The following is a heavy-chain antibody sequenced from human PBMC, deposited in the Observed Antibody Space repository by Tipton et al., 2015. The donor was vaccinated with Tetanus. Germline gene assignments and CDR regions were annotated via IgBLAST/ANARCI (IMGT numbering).Heavy chain of an antibody. CDR2: LNPKSGSA. D-gene: IGHD1-7*01. CDR3: ARDRITGPTGRYYAMDV. CDR1: GYTFTSYG. V-gene: IGHV1-8*01. Sequence: QLVQSGAEVKKPGASVKVSCKASGYTFTSYGLNWVRKAAGRGFEWMGWLNPKSGSAAYAQRFQGRVTMTTNTSITTAYMEVSSLTYEDTAVYYCARDRITGPTGRYYAMDVWGQGTTVTVSS. J-gene: IGHJ6*01.